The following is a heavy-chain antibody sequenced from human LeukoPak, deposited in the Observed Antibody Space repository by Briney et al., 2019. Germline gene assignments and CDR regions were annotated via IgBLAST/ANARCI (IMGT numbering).Heavy chain of an antibody. CDR3: ARDRGSSWRSYYFDY. J-gene: IGHJ4*02. D-gene: IGHD6-13*01. V-gene: IGHV1-69*05. Sequence: GASVKLSCKASGGTFSNYAINWVRQAPGQGLEWLGGIIPIYGTTNYGQTFQGRVTMTTDTSTSTAYMELRSLRSDDTAVYYCARDRGSSWRSYYFDYWGQGTLVTVSS. CDR1: GGTFSNYA. CDR2: IIPIYGTT.